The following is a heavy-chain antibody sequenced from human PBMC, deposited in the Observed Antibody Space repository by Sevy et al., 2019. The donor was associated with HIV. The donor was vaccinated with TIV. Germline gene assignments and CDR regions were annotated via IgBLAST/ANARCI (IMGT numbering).Heavy chain of an antibody. D-gene: IGHD1-1*01. CDR2: INTSGAGT. V-gene: IGHV3-23*01. CDR3: AKGDYNYNFLFDY. J-gene: IGHJ4*02. Sequence: GGSLRLSCAASGFTFSRSAMSWVRQAPGKGLEWVSTINTSGAGTYYAYSVRVQFTISRDNSKNTRYLQMNSLRAEDTAAYYCAKGDYNYNFLFDYWGQGTLVTVSS. CDR1: GFTFSRSA.